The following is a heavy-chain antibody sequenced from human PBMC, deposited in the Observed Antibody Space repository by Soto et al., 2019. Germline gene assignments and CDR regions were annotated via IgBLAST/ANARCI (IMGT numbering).Heavy chain of an antibody. CDR1: GYSFTTHG. D-gene: IGHD6-19*01. J-gene: IGHJ2*01. V-gene: IGHV1-18*01. CDR3: GRVPSGWYAPEYFDV. CDR2: ISSYNGNT. Sequence: QIQLVQSGPEVKKPGASVKVSCNTSGYSFTTHGISWVRQAPGQGLEWTGWISSYNGNTKYTQRLQGRVTLTTDTATSTAYMELRSLGSDDTVVYYCGRVPSGWYAPEYFDVWGRGTLVTVSS.